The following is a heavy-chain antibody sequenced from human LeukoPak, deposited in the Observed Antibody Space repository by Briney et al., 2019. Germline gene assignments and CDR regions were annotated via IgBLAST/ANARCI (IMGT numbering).Heavy chain of an antibody. CDR1: GGSISSYY. CDR3: ARHTARRDYDSSGYYYAFDI. D-gene: IGHD3-22*01. J-gene: IGHJ3*02. V-gene: IGHV4-59*08. Sequence: SETLSLTCTVSGGSISSYYWSWIRQPPGKGLEWIGYIYYSGSTYYNPSLKSRVTISVDTSKNQFSLKLSSVTAADTAVYYCARHTARRDYDSSGYYYAFDIWGQGTMVTVSS. CDR2: IYYSGST.